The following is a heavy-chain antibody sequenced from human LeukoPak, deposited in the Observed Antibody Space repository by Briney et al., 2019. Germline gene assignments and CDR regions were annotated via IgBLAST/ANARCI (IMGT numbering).Heavy chain of an antibody. Sequence: SETLSLTCTVSGGSVSSGSYYWSWIRQPPGKGLEWIGYIYYSGSTNYNPSLKSRVTISVDTSKNQFSLNLSSVTAADTAVYYCARDSYSSGWHSAFDIWGQGTMVTVSS. CDR3: ARDSYSSGWHSAFDI. V-gene: IGHV4-61*01. J-gene: IGHJ3*02. D-gene: IGHD6-19*01. CDR1: GGSVSSGSYY. CDR2: IYYSGST.